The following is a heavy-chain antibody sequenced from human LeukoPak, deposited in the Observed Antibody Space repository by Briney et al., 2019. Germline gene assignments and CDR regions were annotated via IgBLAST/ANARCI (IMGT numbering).Heavy chain of an antibody. Sequence: GGSLRLSCAASGFTVSRNYMTWVRQAPGKGLEWVSVIYRGGSIYYTDSVKGRFTISRDNSKNTLYLQMNSLRAEDTAVYYCARAGPTGTNDAFDIWGQGTMVTVSS. CDR3: ARAGPTGTNDAFDI. J-gene: IGHJ3*02. D-gene: IGHD1-1*01. V-gene: IGHV3-53*01. CDR2: IYRGGSI. CDR1: GFTVSRNY.